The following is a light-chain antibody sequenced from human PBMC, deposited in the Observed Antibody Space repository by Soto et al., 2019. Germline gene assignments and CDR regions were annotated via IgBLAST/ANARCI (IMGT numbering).Light chain of an antibody. Sequence: AIQLTQSPSSLSASVGDRVTITCRAGQDIRSDLGWYQHKPGKAPRLLIHAASSLQSGVPSRFSGSASGTEFTLTISSPQPEDLASYYCLQDHSYPWTFGQGTKVDIK. V-gene: IGKV1-6*01. CDR2: AAS. J-gene: IGKJ1*01. CDR3: LQDHSYPWT. CDR1: QDIRSD.